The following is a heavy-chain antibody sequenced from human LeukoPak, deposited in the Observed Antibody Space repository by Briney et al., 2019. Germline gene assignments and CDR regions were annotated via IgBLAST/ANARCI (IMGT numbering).Heavy chain of an antibody. CDR3: ARDGDGVGDY. CDR2: INPNSGGT. CDR1: GYTFTGHY. Sequence: ASVKVSCKASGYTFTGHYLHWVRQAPGQGLEWMGRINPNSGGTNYAQKFQGRVTMTRDTAISTAYMELSRLRSDDTAVYYCARDGDGVGDYWGQGTLVTVSS. D-gene: IGHD2-8*01. J-gene: IGHJ4*02. V-gene: IGHV1-2*06.